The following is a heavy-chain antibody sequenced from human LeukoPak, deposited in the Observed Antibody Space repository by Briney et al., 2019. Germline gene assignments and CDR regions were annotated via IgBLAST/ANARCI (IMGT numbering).Heavy chain of an antibody. CDR2: IYYSGST. D-gene: IGHD2-2*01. CDR1: GGSISSSSYY. V-gene: IGHV4-39*01. Sequence: PSETLSLTCTVSGGSISSSSYYWGWIRQPQGKGREWIGSIYYSGSTYYNPSLKSRVTISVDTSKNQFSLKLSSVTAADTAVYYCASGDIVVVPAAMDYWGQGTLVTVSS. J-gene: IGHJ4*02. CDR3: ASGDIVVVPAAMDY.